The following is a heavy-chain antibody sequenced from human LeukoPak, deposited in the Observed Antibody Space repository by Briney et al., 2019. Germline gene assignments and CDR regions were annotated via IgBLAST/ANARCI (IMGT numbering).Heavy chain of an antibody. CDR3: ARSGPRYDAFDI. CDR1: GGSISSGGYY. CDR2: IYYSGST. V-gene: IGHV4-31*03. J-gene: IGHJ3*02. D-gene: IGHD1-26*01. Sequence: SETLSLTCTVSGGSISSGGYYWSWIRQHPGKGLEWIGYIYYSGSTYYNPSLKSRVTISVDTSKNQFPLKLSSVTAADTAVYYCARSGPRYDAFDIWGQGTMVTVSS.